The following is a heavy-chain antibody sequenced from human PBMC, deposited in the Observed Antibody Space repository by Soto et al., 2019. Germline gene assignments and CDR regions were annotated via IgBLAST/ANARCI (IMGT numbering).Heavy chain of an antibody. V-gene: IGHV6-1*01. D-gene: IGHD3-9*01. J-gene: IGHJ4*02. CDR3: ARLIGNGWLVY. CDR1: GDSVSSYSVV. CDR2: TYYRSKWYS. Sequence: QVQLQQSGPGLVKPSQTLSLTCAISGDSVSSYSVVWNWIRQSPSGALEWLGRTYYRSKWYSEYAITVQSPIIVNADTATNQVSLPLDSVCPDGMAVCYWARLIGNGWLVYWGQGTLVTVSS.